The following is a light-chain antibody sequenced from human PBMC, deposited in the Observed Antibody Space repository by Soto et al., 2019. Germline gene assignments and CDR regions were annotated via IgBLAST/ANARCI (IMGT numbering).Light chain of an antibody. V-gene: IGLV2-14*01. J-gene: IGLJ2*01. CDR3: SSYTSSSTLL. Sequence: QSALTQPASVSGSPGQSITISCTGTSSDVGGYKYVSWYQQHPGKAPKLMIYEVSYRPSGVSNRFSGSKSGNTASLTISGLQAEDEAHYYCSSYTSSSTLLFGGGTKLTVL. CDR2: EVS. CDR1: SSDVGGYKY.